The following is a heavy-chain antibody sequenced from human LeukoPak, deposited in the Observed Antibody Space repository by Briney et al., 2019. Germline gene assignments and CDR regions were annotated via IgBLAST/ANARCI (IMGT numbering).Heavy chain of an antibody. J-gene: IGHJ4*02. D-gene: IGHD3-3*01. V-gene: IGHV4-34*01. Sequence: SETLSLTCAVYGGSFSGYYWSWIRQPPGKGLEWIGEINHSGSTNYNPSLKSRVTISVDTSKNQFSLKLSSVTAADTAVYYCARVEYYDFWSGYYAVTGGDTYYFDYWGQGTLVTVSS. CDR2: INHSGST. CDR1: GGSFSGYY. CDR3: ARVEYYDFWSGYYAVTGGDTYYFDY.